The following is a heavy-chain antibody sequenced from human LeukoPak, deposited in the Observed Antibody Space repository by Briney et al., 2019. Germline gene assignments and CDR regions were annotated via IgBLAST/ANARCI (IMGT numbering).Heavy chain of an antibody. V-gene: IGHV1-2*02. Sequence: GASVKVSCKASGYTFTSYYMHWVRQAPGQGLEWMGWINPNSGGTNYAQKFQGRVTMTRDTSISTAYMELSRLRSDDTAVYYCARATDLVVGVAPHEVAFDIWGQGTMVTVSS. CDR3: ARATDLVVGVAPHEVAFDI. CDR1: GYTFTSYY. D-gene: IGHD2-15*01. J-gene: IGHJ3*02. CDR2: INPNSGGT.